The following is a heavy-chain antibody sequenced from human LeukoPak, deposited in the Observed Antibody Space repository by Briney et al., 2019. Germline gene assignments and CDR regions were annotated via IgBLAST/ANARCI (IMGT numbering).Heavy chain of an antibody. V-gene: IGHV1-69*01. D-gene: IGHD2-21*02. CDR3: ARDVYCGGDCYWPYGMDV. CDR1: GGTFSSYA. J-gene: IGHJ6*02. CDR2: IIPIFGTA. Sequence: GSSVKVSCKASGGTFSSYAISWVRQGPGQGLEWMGGIIPIFGTANYAQKFQGRVTITADESTSTAYMELSSLRSEDTAVYYCARDVYCGGDCYWPYGMDVWGQGTTVTVSS.